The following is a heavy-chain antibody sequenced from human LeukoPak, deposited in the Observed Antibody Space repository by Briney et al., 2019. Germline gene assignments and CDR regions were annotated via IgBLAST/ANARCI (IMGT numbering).Heavy chain of an antibody. V-gene: IGHV1-69*13. CDR2: IIPIFGTA. J-gene: IGHJ4*02. Sequence: SVKVSCKASGGTYSSYAISWVRQAPGQGLEWMGGIIPIFGTANYAQKFQGRVTITADESTSTAYMELSSLRSEDTAVYYCARGGVVPAVRGYFDYWGQGTLVTVSS. CDR3: ARGGVVPAVRGYFDY. D-gene: IGHD2-2*01. CDR1: GGTYSSYA.